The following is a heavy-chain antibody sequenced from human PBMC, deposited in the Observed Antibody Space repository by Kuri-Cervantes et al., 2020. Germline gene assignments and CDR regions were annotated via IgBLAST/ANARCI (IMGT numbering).Heavy chain of an antibody. D-gene: IGHD5-12*01. V-gene: IGHV4-34*01. CDR2: INHSGST. J-gene: IGHJ5*02. Sequence: SETLSLTCAVYGGSFSGYYWGWIRQPPGKGLEWIGEINHSGSTNYNPSLKSRVTISVDTSKNQFSLKLSSVTAADTAVYYCARESGYDPGDNWFDPWGQGTLVTVSS. CDR1: GGSFSGYY. CDR3: ARESGYDPGDNWFDP.